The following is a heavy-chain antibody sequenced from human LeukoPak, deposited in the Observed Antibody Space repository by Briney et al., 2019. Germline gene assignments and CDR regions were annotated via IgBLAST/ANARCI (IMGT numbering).Heavy chain of an antibody. CDR1: GGTFSSYA. Sequence: SVKVSCKASGGTFSSYAISWVRQAPGQGLEWMGGIIPIFGTANYAQKLQGRVTMTTDTSTSTAYMELRSLRSDDTAVYYCARDRRRGYDSLDYWGQGTLVTVSS. CDR3: ARDRRRGYDSLDY. J-gene: IGHJ4*02. CDR2: IIPIFGTA. V-gene: IGHV1-69*05. D-gene: IGHD5-12*01.